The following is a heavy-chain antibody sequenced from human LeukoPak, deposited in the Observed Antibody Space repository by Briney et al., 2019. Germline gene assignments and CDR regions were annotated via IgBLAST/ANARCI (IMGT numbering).Heavy chain of an antibody. CDR1: GFSFSSYA. CDR2: ISGSGDNT. J-gene: IGHJ4*02. D-gene: IGHD6-19*01. V-gene: IGHV3-23*01. CDR3: AKRSGYTTGWFFDF. Sequence: GGSLRLSCAASGFSFSSYAMSWVRQAPGKGVEWVSSISGSGDNTYYAESVKGRFTISRDNSKNTLFLQMNSLRAEDTAVFYCAKRSGYTTGWFFDFWGQGTLVTVSS.